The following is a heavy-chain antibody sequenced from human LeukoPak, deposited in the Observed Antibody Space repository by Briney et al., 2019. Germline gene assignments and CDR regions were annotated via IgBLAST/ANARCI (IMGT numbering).Heavy chain of an antibody. V-gene: IGHV3-74*01. Sequence: GGSLRLSCAASGFTFSRYWMHWVRQAPGKGLGWVSRINTDGSNTTYADSAKGRFSISRDNAKNTLYLQMNSLGAEDTAVYYCARSGGTYSFDMWGQGTMVTVSS. CDR2: INTDGSNT. D-gene: IGHD1-26*01. CDR3: ARSGGTYSFDM. J-gene: IGHJ3*02. CDR1: GFTFSRYW.